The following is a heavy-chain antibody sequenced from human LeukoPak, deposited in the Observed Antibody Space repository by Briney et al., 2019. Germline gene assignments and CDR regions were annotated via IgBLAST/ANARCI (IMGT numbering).Heavy chain of an antibody. J-gene: IGHJ6*03. V-gene: IGHV4-4*07. CDR1: GGSISSYY. Sequence: SETLSLTCTVSGGSISSYYWSWIRQPAGKGLEWIGRIYTSGSTNYNPSLKSRVTMSVDTSKNQFSLKLSSVAAADTAVYCCAREDQLPDTWNYYYYYMDVWGKGTTVTVSS. CDR3: AREDQLPDTWNYYYYYMDV. CDR2: IYTSGST. D-gene: IGHD2-2*01.